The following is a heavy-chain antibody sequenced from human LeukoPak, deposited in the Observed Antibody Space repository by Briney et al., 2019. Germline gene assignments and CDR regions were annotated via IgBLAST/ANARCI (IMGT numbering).Heavy chain of an antibody. J-gene: IGHJ6*02. V-gene: IGHV4-34*01. CDR2: INHSGST. CDR1: GGSFSGYY. D-gene: IGHD3-16*01. Sequence: SETLSLTCAVYGGSFSGYYWSWIRQPPGKGLEWIGEINHSGSTNYNPSLKSRVTISVDTSKNQFSLKLSSVTAADTAVYYCARGGGTGLSDVWGQGTTVTVSS. CDR3: ARGGGTGLSDV.